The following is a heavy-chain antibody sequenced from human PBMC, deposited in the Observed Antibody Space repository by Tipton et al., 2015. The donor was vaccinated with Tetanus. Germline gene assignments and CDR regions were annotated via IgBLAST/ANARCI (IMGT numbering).Heavy chain of an antibody. CDR1: GFNFNHYW. D-gene: IGHD2-2*01. J-gene: IGHJ6*02. CDR2: IKDESEK. CDR3: VRDAASDYQDLDI. Sequence: SLRLSCAAPGFNFNHYWMSWARQTPGKGLEWVANIKDESEKYHVDSVAGRFNISRDNAKNKLYLQMNSLGPEDTALYYCVRDAASDYQDLDIWGLETTVIVSS. V-gene: IGHV3-7*03.